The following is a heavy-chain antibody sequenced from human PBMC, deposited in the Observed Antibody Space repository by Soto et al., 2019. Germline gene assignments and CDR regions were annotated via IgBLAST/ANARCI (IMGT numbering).Heavy chain of an antibody. J-gene: IGHJ6*02. V-gene: IGHV3-23*01. CDR2: ISGSGGST. D-gene: IGHD1-26*01. CDR3: AKDGARGAELLHYYYYYGMDV. Sequence: GGSLRLSCAASGITLSSYAMSWVRQAPGKGLEWVSAISGSGGSTYYADSVKGRFTISRDNSKNTLYLQMNSLRAEDTAVYYCAKDGARGAELLHYYYYYGMDVWGQGTTVTVSS. CDR1: GITLSSYA.